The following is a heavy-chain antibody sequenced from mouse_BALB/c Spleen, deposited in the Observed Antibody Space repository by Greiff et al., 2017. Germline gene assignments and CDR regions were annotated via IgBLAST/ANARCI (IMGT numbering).Heavy chain of an antibody. Sequence: EVKLMESGGGLVQPGGSLKLSCAASGFTFSSYTTSWVRQTPEKRLEWVAYISNGGGSTYYPDTVKGRFTISRDNAKNTLYLQMSSLKSEDTAMYYCARHYGSSWYFDVWGAGTTVTVSS. D-gene: IGHD1-1*01. CDR1: GFTFSSYT. CDR3: ARHYGSSWYFDV. V-gene: IGHV5-12-2*01. CDR2: ISNGGGST. J-gene: IGHJ1*01.